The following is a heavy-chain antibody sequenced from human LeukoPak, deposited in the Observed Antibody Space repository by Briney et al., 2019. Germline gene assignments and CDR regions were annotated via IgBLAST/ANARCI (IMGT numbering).Heavy chain of an antibody. CDR2: INPGGDNT. V-gene: IGHV1-46*01. CDR3: ARDRAVATIGGVDY. D-gene: IGHD5-12*01. CDR1: GYTFTKYY. J-gene: IGHJ4*02. Sequence: ASVKVSCKASGYTFTKYYIHWVRQAPGQGLEWMGLINPGGDNTNYAQNFQGRVTMTRDTSTSTVYMELSSLRSDDTAVYYCARDRAVATIGGVDYWGQGTLVTVSS.